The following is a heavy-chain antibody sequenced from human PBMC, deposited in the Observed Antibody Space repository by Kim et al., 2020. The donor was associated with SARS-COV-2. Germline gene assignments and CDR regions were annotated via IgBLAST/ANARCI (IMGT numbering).Heavy chain of an antibody. Sequence: SVKVSCKASGGTFSSYAISWVRQAPGQGLEWMGGIIPIFGTANYAQKFQVRVTITADESTSTAYMELSSLRSEDTAVYYCARVLLPGPRGFGEFSRMDVWGQGTTVTVSS. J-gene: IGHJ6*02. D-gene: IGHD3-10*01. V-gene: IGHV1-69*13. CDR2: IIPIFGTA. CDR1: GGTFSSYA. CDR3: ARVLLPGPRGFGEFSRMDV.